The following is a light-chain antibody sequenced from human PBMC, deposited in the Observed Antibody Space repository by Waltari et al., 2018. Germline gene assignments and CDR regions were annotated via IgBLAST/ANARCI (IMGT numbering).Light chain of an antibody. V-gene: IGKV3-20*01. J-gene: IGKJ1*01. Sequence: IVLTQSPGTLSFSPGERATLSCRASQSVSIYLAWYQQKPGQAPRLLIYHTSTRATGIPDRFSGSGSGTDFSLTISGLEPEDFAVYYCQHYKSLPVSFGQGTRVEIK. CDR1: QSVSIY. CDR3: QHYKSLPVS. CDR2: HTS.